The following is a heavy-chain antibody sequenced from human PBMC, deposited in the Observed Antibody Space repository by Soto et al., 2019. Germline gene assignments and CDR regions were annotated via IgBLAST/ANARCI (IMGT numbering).Heavy chain of an antibody. V-gene: IGHV4-59*08. J-gene: IGHJ4*02. D-gene: IGHD3-10*01. CDR2: IYYSGST. Sequence: SETLSLTCTVSGGSIGSYYWSWIRQPPGKGLEWIGYIYYSGSTYYNPSLKSRVTISVDTSKNQFSLKLSSVTAADTAVYYCARHNYGSGSTYFDYWGQGTLVTGS. CDR3: ARHNYGSGSTYFDY. CDR1: GGSIGSYY.